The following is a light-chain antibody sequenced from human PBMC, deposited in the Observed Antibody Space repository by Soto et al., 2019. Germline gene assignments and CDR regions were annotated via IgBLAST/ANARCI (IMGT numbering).Light chain of an antibody. CDR3: HQYGTSPST. CDR2: GAS. J-gene: IGKJ1*01. CDR1: QSVDSNF. Sequence: EIVLTQSPGTLSLSPVERAALSCRASQSVDSNFLAWYQQKRGQAPRLLFYGASNRATGIPDRFSGSGSGTDFTLTISRLEPEDFAVYYCHQYGTSPSTFGQGTKVEIK. V-gene: IGKV3-20*01.